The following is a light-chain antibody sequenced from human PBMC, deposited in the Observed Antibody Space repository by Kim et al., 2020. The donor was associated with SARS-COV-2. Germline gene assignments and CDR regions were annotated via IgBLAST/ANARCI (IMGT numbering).Light chain of an antibody. CDR1: QSVSND. CDR2: GAS. J-gene: IGKJ1*01. CDR3: QQYYDWPPGT. Sequence: SPVERATLSCRATQSVSNDLAWYQQKPGQAPRLLIYGASTRATGIPARFSGSGSGTEFTLTISSLQSEDFAFYYCQQYYDWPPGTFGQGTKVDIK. V-gene: IGKV3-15*01.